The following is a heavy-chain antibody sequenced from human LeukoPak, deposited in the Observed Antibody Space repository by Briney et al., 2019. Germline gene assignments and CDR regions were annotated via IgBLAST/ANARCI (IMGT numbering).Heavy chain of an antibody. D-gene: IGHD6-19*01. CDR3: ARDVGYSSGWSDY. Sequence: PSVTLSLTCAVSGGSISSSNWWSWVRQPPGKGLEWIGEIYHSGSTNYNPSLKSRVTISVDKSKNQSSLKLSSVTAADTAVYYCARDVGYSSGWSDYWGQGTLVTVSS. CDR2: IYHSGST. V-gene: IGHV4-4*02. CDR1: GGSISSSNW. J-gene: IGHJ4*02.